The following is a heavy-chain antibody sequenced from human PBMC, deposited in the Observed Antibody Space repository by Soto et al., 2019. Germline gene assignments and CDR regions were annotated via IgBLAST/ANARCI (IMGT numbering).Heavy chain of an antibody. CDR1: GGTFGSYA. Sequence: QVQLVQSGSEVKKPGSSVNVSCKASGGTFGSYAISWVRQAPGQGLEWMGGIIPIFGTANYAQKFQGRVTIAADESTSTAYMELSSLRSEDTAVYYCARDVGAVTGMYFDFWGRGTLVTVSS. J-gene: IGHJ4*02. CDR3: ARDVGAVTGMYFDF. V-gene: IGHV1-69*12. D-gene: IGHD6-19*01. CDR2: IIPIFGTA.